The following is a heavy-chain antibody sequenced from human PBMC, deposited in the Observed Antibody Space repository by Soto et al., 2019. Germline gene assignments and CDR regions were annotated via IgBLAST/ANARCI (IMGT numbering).Heavy chain of an antibody. CDR3: ARGVRSGSYPYYYSDMDV. CDR1: GFTFNIYW. Sequence: EVQLVESGGGLVQPGGSLRLSCAASGFTFNIYWMHWVRQAPGKGLVWVSRINSDGSSTNYADSVKGRFTISRDNAKNTLYLQMNSLSVEDTAVYYCARGVRSGSYPYYYSDMDVWGQGTTVTVSS. CDR2: INSDGSST. D-gene: IGHD1-26*01. V-gene: IGHV3-74*01. J-gene: IGHJ6*02.